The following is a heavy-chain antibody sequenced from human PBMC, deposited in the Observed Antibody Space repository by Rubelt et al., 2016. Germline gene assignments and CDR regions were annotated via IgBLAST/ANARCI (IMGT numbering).Heavy chain of an antibody. D-gene: IGHD1-26*01. CDR3: ASGLPGVGVLDY. CDR2: ISKHGEYT. V-gene: IGHV3-74*01. J-gene: IGHJ4*02. Sequence: ESGGGLVQPGGSLRLSCTASGLIFTDYWFHWVRQAPGKGLVWVSHISKHGEYTAYADSVKGRFTISRDNARNTLYLQVNSLTVEDTAVYFCASGLPGVGVLDYWGRGTRVTVGS. CDR1: GLIFTDYW.